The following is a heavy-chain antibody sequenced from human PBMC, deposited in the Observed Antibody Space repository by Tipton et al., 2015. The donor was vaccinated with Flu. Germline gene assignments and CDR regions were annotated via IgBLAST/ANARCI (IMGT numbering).Heavy chain of an antibody. CDR3: ARGGDSSGWYTY. D-gene: IGHD6-19*01. CDR2: INHSGST. Sequence: GLVKPSETLSLTCAVYGGSFSGYYWSWIRQPPGKGLEWIGEINHSGSTNYNPSLKSRVTISVDTSKNQFSLKLSSGTAADTAVYYCARGGDSSGWYTYWGQGTLVTVSS. V-gene: IGHV4-34*01. CDR1: GGSFSGYY. J-gene: IGHJ4*02.